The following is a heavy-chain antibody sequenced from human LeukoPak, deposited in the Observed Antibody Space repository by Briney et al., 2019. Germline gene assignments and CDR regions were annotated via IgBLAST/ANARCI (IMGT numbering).Heavy chain of an antibody. CDR3: ARLMEKGYYFDY. CDR2: IYYSGST. Sequence: SETLSLTCTVSGGSISSYYWSWIRQPPGKGLEWIGYIYYSGSTNYNPSLKSRVTIPVDTSKNQFSLKLSSVTAADTAVYYCARLMEKGYYFDYWGQGTLVTVSS. J-gene: IGHJ4*02. CDR1: GGSISSYY. V-gene: IGHV4-59*01. D-gene: IGHD3-3*01.